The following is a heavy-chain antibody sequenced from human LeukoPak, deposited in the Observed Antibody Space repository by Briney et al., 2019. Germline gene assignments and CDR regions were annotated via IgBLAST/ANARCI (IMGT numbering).Heavy chain of an antibody. CDR3: ATEYCSGGSCYPDAFDI. CDR1: DGPISSGDYY. V-gene: IGHV4-30-4*01. CDR2: IYYSGST. J-gene: IGHJ3*02. Sequence: SETLSLTCTVSDGPISSGDYYWSWIRQPPGKGLEWIGYIYYSGSTYYNPSLKSRVTISVDTSKNQFSLKLSSVTAADTAVYYCATEYCSGGSCYPDAFDIWGQGTMVTVSS. D-gene: IGHD2-15*01.